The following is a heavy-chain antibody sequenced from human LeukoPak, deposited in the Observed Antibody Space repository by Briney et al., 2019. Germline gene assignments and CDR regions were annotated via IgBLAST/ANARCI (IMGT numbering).Heavy chain of an antibody. CDR3: AREYSSSWYAYYYYGMDV. J-gene: IGHJ6*02. CDR1: GFTFRDYW. CDR2: IKYDGSDK. Sequence: GGSLRLSCVASGFTFRDYWMTWVRQAPGKGLECVANIKYDGSDKYYVDSVKGRFTISRDNAKNSLYLQMNSLRAEDTAVYYCAREYSSSWYAYYYYGMDVWGQGTTVTVSS. D-gene: IGHD6-13*01. V-gene: IGHV3-7*01.